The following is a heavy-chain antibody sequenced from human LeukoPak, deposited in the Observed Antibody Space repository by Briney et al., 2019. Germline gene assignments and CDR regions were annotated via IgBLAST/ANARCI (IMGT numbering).Heavy chain of an antibody. CDR3: ATAASGLPDAFDI. Sequence: ASVKVSCKASGYTSTTYDINWVRQASGQGLEWMGWMDPNSGNTGYTQKFQGRVSITKNTSISTVYMELNSLRSEDTAVYYCATAASGLPDAFDIWGQGTMVTVSS. V-gene: IGHV1-8*03. D-gene: IGHD3-10*01. CDR2: MDPNSGNT. J-gene: IGHJ3*02. CDR1: GYTSTTYD.